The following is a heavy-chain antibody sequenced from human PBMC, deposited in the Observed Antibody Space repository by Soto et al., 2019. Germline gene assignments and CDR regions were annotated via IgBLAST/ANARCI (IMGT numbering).Heavy chain of an antibody. V-gene: IGHV4-59*01. Sequence: PSETLSLACTVSGGSISSYYWSWIRQPPGKGLEWIVYIYYSGSTNYNPSLKSRVTISVDTSKNQFSLKLSSVTAADTAVYYCARSHLGGGRMITFGVPPPRVFDYWGQGTLVTVSS. CDR1: GGSISSYY. CDR3: ARSHLGGGRMITFGVPPPRVFDY. D-gene: IGHD3-16*01. CDR2: IYYSGST. J-gene: IGHJ4*02.